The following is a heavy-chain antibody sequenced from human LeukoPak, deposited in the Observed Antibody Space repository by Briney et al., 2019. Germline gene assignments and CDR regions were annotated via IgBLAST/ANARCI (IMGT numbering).Heavy chain of an antibody. CDR1: GFTFSSYE. Sequence: GGSLRLSCAASGFTFSSYEMNWVRQAPGKGLEWVSYISSSGSTIYYADSVKGRFTISRDNAKNSLYLQMNSLRAEDTALYYCARWPVVVIKDAFDIWGQGTMVTVSS. CDR3: ARWPVVVIKDAFDI. V-gene: IGHV3-48*03. D-gene: IGHD3-22*01. J-gene: IGHJ3*02. CDR2: ISSSGSTI.